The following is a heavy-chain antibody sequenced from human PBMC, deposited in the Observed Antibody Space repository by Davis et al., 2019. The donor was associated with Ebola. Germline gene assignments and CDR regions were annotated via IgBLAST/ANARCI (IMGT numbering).Heavy chain of an antibody. J-gene: IGHJ3*02. CDR3: AGGHDAFDI. CDR1: GGSISSYY. V-gene: IGHV4-34*01. CDR2: INHSGST. Sequence: GSLRLSCTVSGGSISSYYWSWIRQPPGKGREWIGEINHSGSTNYNPSLKSRVTISVDTSKNQFSLKLSSVTAADTAVYYCAGGHDAFDIWGQGTMVTVSS.